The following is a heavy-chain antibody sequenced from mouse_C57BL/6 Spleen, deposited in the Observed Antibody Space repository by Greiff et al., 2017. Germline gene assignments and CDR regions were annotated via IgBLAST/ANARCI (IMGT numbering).Heavy chain of an antibody. V-gene: IGHV5-4*01. CDR3: AREGFAY. J-gene: IGHJ3*01. CDR2: ISDGGSYT. CDR1: GFTFSSYA. Sequence: EVKLMESGGGLVKPAGSLKLSCAASGFTFSSYAMSWVRQTPEKRLEWVATISDGGSYTYYPDNVKGRFTISRDNAKNNLYLQMSHLKSEDTAMYYCAREGFAYWGQGTLVTVSA.